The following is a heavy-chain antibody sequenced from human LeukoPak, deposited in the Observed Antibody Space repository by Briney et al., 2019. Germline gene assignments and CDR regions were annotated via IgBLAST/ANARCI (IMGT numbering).Heavy chain of an antibody. D-gene: IGHD5-24*01. CDR1: GFTFDDYA. Sequence: GGSLRLSCAASGFTFDDYAMHWVRQAPGKGLEWVSLISGDGGSTYYADSVKGRFTISRDNSKNSLYLQMNSLRTEDTALYYYAKELGDGYNYNDYWGQGTLVTVPS. J-gene: IGHJ4*02. V-gene: IGHV3-43*02. CDR2: ISGDGGST. CDR3: AKELGDGYNYNDY.